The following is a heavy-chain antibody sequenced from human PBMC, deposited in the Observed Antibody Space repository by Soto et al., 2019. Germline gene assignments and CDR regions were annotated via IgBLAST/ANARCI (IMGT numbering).Heavy chain of an antibody. CDR1: GFTFSSYS. V-gene: IGHV3-21*01. D-gene: IGHD2-15*01. J-gene: IGHJ4*02. CDR2: ISSSSSYI. Sequence: GGSLRLSCAASGFTFSSYSMNWVRQAPGKGLEWVSSISSSSSYIYYADSVKGRFTISRDNAKNSLYLQMNSLRAEDTAVYYCARDLNTVVTALDYWGQGTLVTVSS. CDR3: ARDLNTVVTALDY.